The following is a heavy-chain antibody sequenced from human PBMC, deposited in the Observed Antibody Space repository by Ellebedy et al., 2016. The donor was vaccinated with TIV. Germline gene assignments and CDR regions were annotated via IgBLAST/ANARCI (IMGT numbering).Heavy chain of an antibody. J-gene: IGHJ4*02. CDR1: GFTFSSYA. CDR2: ISGSGYST. Sequence: GESLKISCAASGFTFSSYAMSWVRQAPGKGQEWVSSISGSGYSTYYADSVKCRFTISRDNSKNTLYLQMNSLRAEDTAVYYCAKVVIAIPTTYYFDYWGQGTLVTVSS. CDR3: AKVVIAIPTTYYFDY. D-gene: IGHD2-21*01. V-gene: IGHV3-23*01.